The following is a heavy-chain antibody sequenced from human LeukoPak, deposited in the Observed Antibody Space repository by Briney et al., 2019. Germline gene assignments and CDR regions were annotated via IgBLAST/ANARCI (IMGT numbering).Heavy chain of an antibody. CDR1: GGTFSSYA. CDR2: IIPILGIA. Sequence: SVKVSCKASGGTFSSYAISWVRQAPGQGLEWMGRIIPILGIANYAQKFQGRVTITADKSTSTAYMELSSLRSEDTAVYYCARDGRGYYYDSSAKDYWGQGTLVTVPS. J-gene: IGHJ4*02. V-gene: IGHV1-69*04. D-gene: IGHD3-22*01. CDR3: ARDGRGYYYDSSAKDY.